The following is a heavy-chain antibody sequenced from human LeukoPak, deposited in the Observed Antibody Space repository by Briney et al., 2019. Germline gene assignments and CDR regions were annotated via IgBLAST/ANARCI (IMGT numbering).Heavy chain of an antibody. Sequence: GGSLRLSCAASGFTFSSYAMSWVRQAPGKGLEWVSAISGSGGTTYYADSVKGRFTISRDNSKNTLYLQMNSLRAEDTAVYYCANGGVAGYFDYWGQGTLVTVSS. CDR1: GFTFSSYA. D-gene: IGHD6-19*01. J-gene: IGHJ4*02. V-gene: IGHV3-23*01. CDR2: ISGSGGTT. CDR3: ANGGVAGYFDY.